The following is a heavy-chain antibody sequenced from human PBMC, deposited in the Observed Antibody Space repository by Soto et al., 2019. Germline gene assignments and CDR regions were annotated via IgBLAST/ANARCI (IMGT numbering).Heavy chain of an antibody. CDR3: ARVVGDYSDSSGYSHFDY. Sequence: QVQLQESGPGLVKPSQTLSLTCTVSGGSISSGDYYWSWIRQPPGKGLEWIGYIYYSGSTYYNPSLKSRVTISVDTSKNQFSRKLNSVTAADTAVYYCARVVGDYSDSSGYSHFDYWGQGTLVTVSS. D-gene: IGHD3-22*01. CDR1: GGSISSGDYY. CDR2: IYYSGST. J-gene: IGHJ4*02. V-gene: IGHV4-30-4*01.